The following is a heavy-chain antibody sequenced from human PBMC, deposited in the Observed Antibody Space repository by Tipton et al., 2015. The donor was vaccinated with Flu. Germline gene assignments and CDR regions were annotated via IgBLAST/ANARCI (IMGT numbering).Heavy chain of an antibody. CDR2: IYYTGYP. Sequence: TLSLTCSVSDGSITSSSHYWGWIRQSPGRGLEWVGSIYYTGYPYYNPSLKSRLAMSIDTSRRVFTLRLSSMTAAGTAVYYCAKVLFGWVESWAQGTLVTVSS. CDR3: AKVLFGWVES. J-gene: IGHJ5*01. D-gene: IGHD3-16*01. V-gene: IGHV4-39*06. CDR1: DGSITSSSHY.